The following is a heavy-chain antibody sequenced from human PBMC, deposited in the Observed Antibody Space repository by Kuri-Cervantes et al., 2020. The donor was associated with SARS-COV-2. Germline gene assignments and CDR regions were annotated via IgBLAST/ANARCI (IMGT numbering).Heavy chain of an antibody. CDR2: IKSKTDGGTT. D-gene: IGHD1-26*01. J-gene: IGHJ4*02. Sequence: ETLSPTGEAPGFTSSNAWMSGVRKAPGKGLEWVGRIKSKTDGGTTDYAAPVKGRFTISRDDSKNTLYLQMNSLKTEDTAVYYCTTDPASLGAYYFDSWGQGTLVTVSS. CDR3: TTDPASLGAYYFDS. CDR1: GFTSSNAW. V-gene: IGHV3-15*01.